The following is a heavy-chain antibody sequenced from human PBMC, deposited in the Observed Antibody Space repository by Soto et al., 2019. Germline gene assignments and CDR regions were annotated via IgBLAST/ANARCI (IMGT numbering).Heavy chain of an antibody. Sequence: GGTLRLACAAYGFCFCSYALQWVRQAPGKGLEWVAVISYDGSNKYYADSVKGRFSISTDNSKNALWLQMNSLRAEDTAVYYCARSHLLWFGECSFLDYWRQGT. CDR1: GFCFCSYA. V-gene: IGHV3-30-3*01. CDR3: ARSHLLWFGECSFLDY. J-gene: IGHJ4*02. D-gene: IGHD3-10*01. CDR2: ISYDGSNK.